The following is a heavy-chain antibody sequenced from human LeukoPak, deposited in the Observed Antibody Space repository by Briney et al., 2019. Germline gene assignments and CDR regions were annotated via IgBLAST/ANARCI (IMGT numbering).Heavy chain of an antibody. J-gene: IGHJ5*02. V-gene: IGHV1-46*01. Sequence: ASVKVSCKASGYTFTSYYMHWVRQAPGQGLEWMGIINPSGGSTSYAQKFQGRVTMTRDMSTSTVYMELSSLRSEDTAVYYCARAAAGTFGWFDPWGQGTLVTVSS. D-gene: IGHD6-13*01. CDR1: GYTFTSYY. CDR2: INPSGGST. CDR3: ARAAAGTFGWFDP.